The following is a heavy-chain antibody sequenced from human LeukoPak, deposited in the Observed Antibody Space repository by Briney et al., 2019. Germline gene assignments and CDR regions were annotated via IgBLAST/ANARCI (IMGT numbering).Heavy chain of an antibody. CDR1: GFTFSNYW. Sequence: PGGSLRLSCAASGFTFSNYWMSWVRRAPGKGLEWVSFIRYDGNSNYYVGSVKGRFTISRDNSKNTLYLQMNSLRAEDTAVYYCAKDRGRDSSGFYLHFDYWGQGALVTVSS. CDR3: AKDRGRDSSGFYLHFDY. CDR2: IRYDGNSN. V-gene: IGHV3-30*02. D-gene: IGHD3-22*01. J-gene: IGHJ4*02.